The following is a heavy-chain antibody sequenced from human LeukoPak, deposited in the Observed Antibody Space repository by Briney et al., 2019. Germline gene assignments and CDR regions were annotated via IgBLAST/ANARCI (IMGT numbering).Heavy chain of an antibody. Sequence: VASVKASCKASGFTLTDYIHWVRQDPRQGLQWMGWIKPNSGDTDYAQKFQGRVTMTRDTSISTVYMELSSLRSDDTAVYYCARADSVPAGDYHYWYMDVWGKGTTVTVSS. D-gene: IGHD2-2*01. CDR3: ARADSVPAGDYHYWYMDV. V-gene: IGHV1-2*02. CDR2: IKPNSGDT. CDR1: GFTLTDY. J-gene: IGHJ6*03.